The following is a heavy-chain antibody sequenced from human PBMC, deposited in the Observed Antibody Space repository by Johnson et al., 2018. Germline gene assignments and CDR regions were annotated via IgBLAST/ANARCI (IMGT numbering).Heavy chain of an antibody. V-gene: IGHV1-46*01. Sequence: VQLVESGAEVKKPGASVKVSCKASGYTFTSYYMHLVRQVPGQGLEWMGIINPSGGRTNYAQKFQGRVTMTRDTSTSTVYMELGILRSEDTAVDYCARGWYFNPGGYYYYMDVWGKGTTVTVSS. CDR3: ARGWYFNPGGYYYYMDV. J-gene: IGHJ6*03. D-gene: IGHD6-13*01. CDR2: INPSGGRT. CDR1: GYTFTSYY.